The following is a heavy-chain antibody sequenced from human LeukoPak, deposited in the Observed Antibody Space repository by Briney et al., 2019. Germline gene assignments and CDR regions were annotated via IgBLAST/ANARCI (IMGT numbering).Heavy chain of an antibody. J-gene: IGHJ4*02. V-gene: IGHV3-23*01. CDR1: EFTFSSYA. CDR2: ISNSGGST. CDR3: AKSIVVVSATRVFGY. D-gene: IGHD2-21*02. Sequence: PGGSLRLSCAASEFTFSSYAMSWVRQAPGTGLEWVSAISNSGGSTYYADSVKGRFTISRDNSKNTLYLQMHSLRAEDTAVYYCAKSIVVVSATRVFGYWGQGTLVTVSS.